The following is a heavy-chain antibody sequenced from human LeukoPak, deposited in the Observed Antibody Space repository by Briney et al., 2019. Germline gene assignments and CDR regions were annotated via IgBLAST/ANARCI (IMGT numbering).Heavy chain of an antibody. CDR2: VHGDGNNI. CDR3: ARDHDCSSTSCYNNWFDP. J-gene: IGHJ5*02. D-gene: IGHD2-2*02. V-gene: IGHV3-74*01. Sequence: GGSLRLSCAASGFPFSSYAMYWVRQAPGKGLVWVSRVHGDGNNIGYADSVKGRFTIFRDNAKNTLYLQMNSLRPDDTAVYYCARDHDCSSTSCYNNWFDPWGQGTLVTVSS. CDR1: GFPFSSYA.